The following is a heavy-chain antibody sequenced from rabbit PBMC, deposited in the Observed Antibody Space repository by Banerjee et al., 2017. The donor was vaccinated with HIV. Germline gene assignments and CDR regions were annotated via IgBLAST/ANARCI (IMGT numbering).Heavy chain of an antibody. D-gene: IGHD8-1*01. V-gene: IGHV1S45*01. Sequence: QEQLEESGGGLVKPEGSLTLTCKASGFDLSGYYDMCWVRQAPGKGPEWIGCINTGTSNTYYASWAKGRFTISKTSSTTVTLQMTSLTAADTATYFCARMNAGSSYYIFNLWGPGTLVTVS. CDR2: INTGTSNT. CDR3: ARMNAGSSYYIFNL. J-gene: IGHJ4*01. CDR1: GFDLSGYYD.